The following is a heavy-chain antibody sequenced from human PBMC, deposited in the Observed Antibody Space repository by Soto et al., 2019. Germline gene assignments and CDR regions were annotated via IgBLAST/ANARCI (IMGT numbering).Heavy chain of an antibody. V-gene: IGHV3-7*01. D-gene: IGHD2-2*01. CDR1: GFTFSTYW. Sequence: EVQLVESGGGLVQPGGSLRLSCAASGFTFSTYWMSWVRQAPGRGLEWVANINQDGSEKYYVDSVKGRFTISRDNAKNSLSLQMTSLRADDTAVYYCARARGWNIVIIPAASDYWGQGTLVTVSS. CDR3: ARARGWNIVIIPAASDY. CDR2: INQDGSEK. J-gene: IGHJ4*02.